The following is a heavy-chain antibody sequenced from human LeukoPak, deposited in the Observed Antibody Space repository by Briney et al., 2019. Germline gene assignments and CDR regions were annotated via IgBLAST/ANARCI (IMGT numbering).Heavy chain of an antibody. D-gene: IGHD5-12*01. CDR3: AREIVATSKMETFFDY. CDR2: IYHSGST. J-gene: IGHJ4*02. Sequence: SETLSLTCTVSGGSISSGGYYWSWIRQPPGKGLEWIGYIYHSGSTYYNPSLKSRVTISVDRSKNQFSLKLSSVTAADTAVYYCAREIVATSKMETFFDYWGQGTLVTVSS. CDR1: GGSISSGGYY. V-gene: IGHV4-30-2*01.